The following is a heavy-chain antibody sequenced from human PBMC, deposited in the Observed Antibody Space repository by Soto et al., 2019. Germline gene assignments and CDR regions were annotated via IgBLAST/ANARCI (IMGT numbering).Heavy chain of an antibody. CDR2: ISGIGHST. CDR3: AKRIMSTIGHFDS. CDR1: GFTFSSYA. V-gene: IGHV3-23*01. Sequence: QPGGSLRLSCVASGFTFSSYAMGWVRQAPGKGLEWVSSISGIGHSTYYADSVKGRFTISRDNSKNTLHPQMNSLRAEDTAVYYCAKRIMSTIGHFDSWGQGTLVTVSS. D-gene: IGHD1-1*01. J-gene: IGHJ4*02.